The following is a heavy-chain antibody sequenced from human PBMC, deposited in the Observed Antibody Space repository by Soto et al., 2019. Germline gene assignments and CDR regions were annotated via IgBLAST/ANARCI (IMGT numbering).Heavy chain of an antibody. CDR2: IYFSGGT. CDR1: GASITNYY. V-gene: IGHV4-59*01. J-gene: IGHJ4*02. Sequence: QVHLQESGPGLVKPSETLSLTCTVSGASITNYYWSWIRQSPGKGLEWIGYIYFSGGTNYNPSLKWRVTISLATSQHQFSLKLNFVTAADPAVYYCTRGAVGHRDYFDYWGQGALVTVSS. CDR3: TRGAVGHRDYFDY.